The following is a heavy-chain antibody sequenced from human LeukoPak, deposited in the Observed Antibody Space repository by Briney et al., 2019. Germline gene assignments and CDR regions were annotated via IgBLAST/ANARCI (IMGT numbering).Heavy chain of an antibody. CDR1: GFTFDDYG. Sequence: GSLRLSCAASGFTFDDYGMSWVRQAPGKGLEWVSGINWNGGSTGYADSVKGRFTISRDNAKNSLYLQMNSLRAEDTALYYCARFVRVGAVADAFDYWGQGTLVTVSS. CDR2: INWNGGST. D-gene: IGHD6-19*01. V-gene: IGHV3-20*04. J-gene: IGHJ4*02. CDR3: ARFVRVGAVADAFDY.